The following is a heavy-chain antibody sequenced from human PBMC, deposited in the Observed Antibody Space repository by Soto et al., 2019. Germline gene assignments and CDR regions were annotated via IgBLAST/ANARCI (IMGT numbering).Heavy chain of an antibody. CDR2: ISGSGGST. V-gene: IGHV3-23*01. CDR3: AKAKNYYYDAPYGMDV. Sequence: PGGSLRLSCAASGFTFSSYVMSWVRQAPGKGLEWVSSISGSGGSTYYADSVRGRFTISRDNSKNTLYLQMNSLRAEDTAVYYCAKAKNYYYDAPYGMDVWGQGTTVTVSS. CDR1: GFTFSSYV. D-gene: IGHD3-22*01. J-gene: IGHJ6*02.